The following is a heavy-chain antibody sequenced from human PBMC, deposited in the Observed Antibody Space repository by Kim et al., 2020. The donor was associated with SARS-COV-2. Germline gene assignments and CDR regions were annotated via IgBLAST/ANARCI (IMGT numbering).Heavy chain of an antibody. CDR3: ARVGYYGSEHNWFDP. D-gene: IGHD3-10*01. V-gene: IGHV3-7*01. J-gene: IGHJ5*02. Sequence: DSVKGRFTISRDNAKNSLYLQMNSLRAEDTAVYYCARVGYYGSEHNWFDPWGQGTLVTVSS.